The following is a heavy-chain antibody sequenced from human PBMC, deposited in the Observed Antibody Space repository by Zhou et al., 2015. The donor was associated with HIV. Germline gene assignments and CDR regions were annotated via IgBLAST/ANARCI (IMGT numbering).Heavy chain of an antibody. CDR2: IWYDGSNK. Sequence: QVQVVESGGGLVKPGGSLRVSCGASGFTFNDHYMSWIRQAPGKGLEWVAVIWYDGSNKYYADSVKGRFTISRDNSKNTLYLQMNSLRAEDTAVYYCAREAWGWNYDFDYWGQGTLVTVSS. V-gene: IGHV3-33*08. CDR3: AREAWGWNYDFDY. CDR1: GFTFNDHY. J-gene: IGHJ4*02. D-gene: IGHD1-7*01.